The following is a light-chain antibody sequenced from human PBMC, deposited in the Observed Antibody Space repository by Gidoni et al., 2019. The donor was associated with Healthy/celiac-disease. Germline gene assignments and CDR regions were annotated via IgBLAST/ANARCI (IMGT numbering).Light chain of an antibody. CDR2: EDS. CDR1: ALPEKY. J-gene: IGLJ3*02. Sequence: SYELTQPPSVSVSPGQTARITCSGDALPEKYAYWYQQKSGQAPVLVIYEDSKRPSEIPERFSGSSSGTMATLTISGAQVEDEADYYCYSTDSSGNHWVFGGGTKLTVL. V-gene: IGLV3-10*01. CDR3: YSTDSSGNHWV.